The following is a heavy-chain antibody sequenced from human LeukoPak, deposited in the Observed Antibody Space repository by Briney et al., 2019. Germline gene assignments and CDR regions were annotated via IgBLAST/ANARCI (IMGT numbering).Heavy chain of an antibody. V-gene: IGHV4-34*01. CDR2: INHSGSP. CDR1: GGSFSGYY. CDR3: ARHPHSGYGDCFDY. J-gene: IGHJ4*02. D-gene: IGHD5-12*01. Sequence: SETLSLTCAVYGGSFSGYYWSWIRQPPGKGLEWIGEINHSGSPNYNPSLKSRVTISVDTSKNQFSLKLSSVTAADTAVYYCARHPHSGYGDCFDYWGQGTLVTVSS.